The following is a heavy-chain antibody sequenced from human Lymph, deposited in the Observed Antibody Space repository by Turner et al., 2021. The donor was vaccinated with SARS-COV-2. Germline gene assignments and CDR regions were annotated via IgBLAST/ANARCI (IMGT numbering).Heavy chain of an antibody. CDR3: ARGKSPLLRFLEWLLSLDY. Sequence: QVQLVQSGAEVKKPGASVKVSCKASGYTFTNYAMHWVRQAPGQRLAWMGWNNTGNGNTKYSQKFQGRVTITRDTSASTAYMELSSLRSEDTAVYYCARGKSPLLRFLEWLLSLDYWGQGTLVTVSS. V-gene: IGHV1-3*04. D-gene: IGHD3-3*01. CDR1: GYTFTNYA. J-gene: IGHJ4*02. CDR2: NNTGNGNT.